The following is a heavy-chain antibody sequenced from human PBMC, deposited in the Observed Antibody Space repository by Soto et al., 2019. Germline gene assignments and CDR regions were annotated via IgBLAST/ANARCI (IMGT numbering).Heavy chain of an antibody. J-gene: IGHJ4*02. Sequence: QVQLVQSGAEVKKPGASVKVSCTSSGYTFTDYFIYWVRQAPGQGLEWMGYINPNTGGTNYAQKFQGRVTMARDTSITSAYMELSWLTSDDTAVYYCATSLSTIAARPDYWGQGTLVTVSS. CDR3: ATSLSTIAARPDY. V-gene: IGHV1-2*02. CDR2: INPNTGGT. D-gene: IGHD6-6*01. CDR1: GYTFTDYF.